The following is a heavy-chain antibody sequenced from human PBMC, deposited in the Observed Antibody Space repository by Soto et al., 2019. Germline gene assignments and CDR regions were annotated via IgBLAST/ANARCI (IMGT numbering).Heavy chain of an antibody. J-gene: IGHJ6*02. CDR1: GGTFSSYA. V-gene: IGHV1-69*13. Sequence: GASVKVSCKASGGTFSSYAISWVRQAPGQGLEWMGGIIPIFGTANYAQKFQGRVTITADESTSTAYMELSSLRSEDTAVYYCASSFLLTGTTISYYYGMDVWGQGTTVTVSS. D-gene: IGHD1-7*01. CDR2: IIPIFGTA. CDR3: ASSFLLTGTTISYYYGMDV.